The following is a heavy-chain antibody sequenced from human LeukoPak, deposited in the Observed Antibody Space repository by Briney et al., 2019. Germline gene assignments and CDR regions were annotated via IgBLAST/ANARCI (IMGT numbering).Heavy chain of an antibody. V-gene: IGHV4-61*02. Sequence: KPSETLSLTCTVSGGSISSGSYYWTWIRQPAGKGLEWIVRISATGSTNYNPSLKSRVTISIDTSKNQFSLKLSSVTAADTAVYYCAGEARARDGYNYGGSDYWGQGTLVTVSS. CDR2: ISATGST. D-gene: IGHD5-24*01. CDR1: GGSISSGSYY. J-gene: IGHJ4*02. CDR3: AGEARARDGYNYGGSDY.